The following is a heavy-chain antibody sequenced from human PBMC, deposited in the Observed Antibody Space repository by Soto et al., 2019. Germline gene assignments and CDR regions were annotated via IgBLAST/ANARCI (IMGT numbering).Heavy chain of an antibody. CDR2: ISSSSSTI. V-gene: IGHV3-48*02. J-gene: IGHJ5*02. CDR1: GFTFSSYS. Sequence: GGSLRLSCAASGFTFSSYSMNWVRQAPGKGLEWVSYISSSSSTIYYADSVKGRFTISRDNAKNSLYLQMNSLRDEDTAVYYCARGSRFWSGYDNWLDPWGQGTLVTVSS. D-gene: IGHD3-3*01. CDR3: ARGSRFWSGYDNWLDP.